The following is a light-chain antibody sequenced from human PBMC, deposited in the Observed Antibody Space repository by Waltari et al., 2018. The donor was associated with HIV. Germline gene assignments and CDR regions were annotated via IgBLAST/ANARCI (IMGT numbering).Light chain of an antibody. J-gene: IGLJ2*01. CDR3: SSYTSSATLV. CDR1: SNDVGGYNY. V-gene: IGLV2-14*01. CDR2: EVS. Sequence: GSPGQSITISCTGTSNDVGGYNYVSWYQHHPGKAPKLMIYEVSDRPSGVSSRFSGSKSGNTASLTISGLQAEDEADYYCSSYTSSATLVFGGGTKLTVL.